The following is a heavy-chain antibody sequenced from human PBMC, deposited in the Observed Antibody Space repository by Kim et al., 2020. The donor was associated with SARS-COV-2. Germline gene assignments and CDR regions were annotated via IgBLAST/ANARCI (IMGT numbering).Heavy chain of an antibody. CDR2: ISYDGSNK. CDR1: GFTFSSYA. Sequence: GRSLRLSCAASGFTFSSYAMHWVRQAPGKGLEWVAVISYDGSNKYYADSVKGRFTISRDNSKNTLYLQMNSLRAEDTAVYYCASSLTHYFDYWGQGTLVTVSS. V-gene: IGHV3-30-3*01. J-gene: IGHJ4*02. CDR3: ASSLTHYFDY. D-gene: IGHD2-21*02.